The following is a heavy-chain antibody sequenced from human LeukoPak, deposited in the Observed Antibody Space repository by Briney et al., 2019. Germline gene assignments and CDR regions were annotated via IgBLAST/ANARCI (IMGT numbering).Heavy chain of an antibody. CDR1: GFTFSSYA. CDR3: AKSSYGGGYYYMDV. D-gene: IGHD6-19*01. Sequence: GGSLRLSCAASGFTFSSYAMSWVRQAPGKGLEWVSAISGSGGSTYYADSVKGRFTISRDNSKNTVNLQMNSLRVADTAVYYCAKSSYGGGYYYMDVWGKGTTVTVSS. J-gene: IGHJ6*03. CDR2: ISGSGGST. V-gene: IGHV3-23*01.